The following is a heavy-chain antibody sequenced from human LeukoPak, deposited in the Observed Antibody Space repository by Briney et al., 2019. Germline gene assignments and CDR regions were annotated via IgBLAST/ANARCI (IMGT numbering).Heavy chain of an antibody. CDR1: GFNFGDSR. D-gene: IGHD2-21*01. V-gene: IGHV3-7*04. CDR3: VRGDWYFES. CDR2: INQDGTEK. Sequence: PGGSLRLSCAASGFNFGDSRMTWVRQVPGKGLEWVANINQDGTEKHFLDSVEGRFNISRDNAKKSLFLQMSSLRSEDTAVYFCVRGDWYFESWGQGTLVTVSA. J-gene: IGHJ4*02.